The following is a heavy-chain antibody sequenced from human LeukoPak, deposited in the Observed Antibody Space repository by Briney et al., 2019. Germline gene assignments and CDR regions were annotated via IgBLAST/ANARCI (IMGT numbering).Heavy chain of an antibody. Sequence: SGTLSLTCTVSGGSISSYYWSWIRQPPGKGLEWIGYIYYSGSTNYNPSLKSRVTISVDTSKNQFSLKLSSVTAADTAVYYCASGGDYDILTGYYPTFDYWGQGTLVTVSS. CDR3: ASGGDYDILTGYYPTFDY. CDR2: IYYSGST. D-gene: IGHD3-9*01. J-gene: IGHJ4*02. CDR1: GGSISSYY. V-gene: IGHV4-59*01.